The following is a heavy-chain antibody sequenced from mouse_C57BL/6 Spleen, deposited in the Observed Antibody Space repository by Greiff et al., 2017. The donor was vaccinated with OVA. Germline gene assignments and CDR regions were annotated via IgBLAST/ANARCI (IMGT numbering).Heavy chain of an antibody. Sequence: VQLQQSGPELVKPGDSVKISCKASGYSFTGYFMNWVMQSHGKSLEWIGRINPYNGDTFYNQKFKGKATLTVDKSSSTAHMELRSLTSEDSAVYYCAREAGYDGYFFAYWGQGTLVTVSA. J-gene: IGHJ3*01. CDR2: INPYNGDT. D-gene: IGHD2-3*01. CDR3: AREAGYDGYFFAY. V-gene: IGHV1-20*01. CDR1: GYSFTGYF.